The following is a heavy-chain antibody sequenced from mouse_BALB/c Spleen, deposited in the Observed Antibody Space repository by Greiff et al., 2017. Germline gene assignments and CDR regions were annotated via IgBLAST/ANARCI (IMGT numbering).Heavy chain of an antibody. J-gene: IGHJ4*01. D-gene: IGHD2-4*01. Sequence: VQLQESGAELARPGASVKLSCKASGYTFTSYWMQWVKQRPGQGLEWIGAIYPGDGDTRYTQKFKGKATLTADKSSSTAYMQLSSLASEDSAVYYCASGYYDYKFYAMDYWGQGTSVTVSS. V-gene: IGHV1-87*01. CDR2: IYPGDGDT. CDR3: ASGYYDYKFYAMDY. CDR1: GYTFTSYW.